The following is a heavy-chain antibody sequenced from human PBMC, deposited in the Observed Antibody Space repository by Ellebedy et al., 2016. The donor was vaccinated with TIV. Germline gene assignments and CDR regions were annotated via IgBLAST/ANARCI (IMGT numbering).Heavy chain of an antibody. CDR2: IIPIFGTA. D-gene: IGHD3-3*01. J-gene: IGHJ6*02. CDR1: GYRFSDFY. CDR3: ATAEEDEFLYNGIDV. V-gene: IGHV1-69*13. Sequence: ASVKVSCKASGYRFSDFYIHRVRQAHGQGLEWMGGIIPIFGTANYAQKFQGRVTITADESTSTAYMELSSLRSEDTAVYYCATAEEDEFLYNGIDVWGQGTTVTVSS.